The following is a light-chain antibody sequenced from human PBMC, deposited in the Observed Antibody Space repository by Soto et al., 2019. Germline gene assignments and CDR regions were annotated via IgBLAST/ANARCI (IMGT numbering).Light chain of an antibody. CDR3: SSYTTISTYV. CDR2: DVS. Sequence: QSALTQPASVSGSPGQSIAISCTGTSTDVGAYNFVSWYQQYPGKAPKLIIYDVSNRPSGVSSRFSGSKSGNTASLIISGLQAEDEADYYCSSYTTISTYVFGGGTKVTVL. J-gene: IGLJ1*01. V-gene: IGLV2-14*03. CDR1: STDVGAYNF.